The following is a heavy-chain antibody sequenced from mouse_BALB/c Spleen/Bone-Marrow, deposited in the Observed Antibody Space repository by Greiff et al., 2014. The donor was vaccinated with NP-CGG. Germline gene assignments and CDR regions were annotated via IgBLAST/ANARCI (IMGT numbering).Heavy chain of an antibody. CDR1: GYTFTDYT. D-gene: IGHD2-4*01. CDR3: ARVMTTGYYGMDY. V-gene: IGHV1S137*01. J-gene: IGHJ4*01. Sequence: VQLQQSGAELVRPGVSVKISCKGSGYTFTDYTMHWVKQSHAKSLEWIGVISTYYGDASYNQKFKGKATMTVDKSSSTAYMELARLTSEDSAIYYCARVMTTGYYGMDYWGQGTSVTVSS. CDR2: ISTYYGDA.